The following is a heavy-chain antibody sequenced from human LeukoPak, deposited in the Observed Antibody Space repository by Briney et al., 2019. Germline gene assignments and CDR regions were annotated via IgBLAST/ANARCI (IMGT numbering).Heavy chain of an antibody. D-gene: IGHD3-16*01. Sequence: ASVKVSCKSSGYTFTSYDINWVRQATGQGVEWMGGVNPNSGNTGYAQKFQGRVTTTRNTSISTAYMELSSLRSADTAVYYCARVDYAPPYYYYGMDVWGQGTTVTVSS. J-gene: IGHJ6*02. CDR1: GYTFTSYD. CDR2: VNPNSGNT. V-gene: IGHV1-8*01. CDR3: ARVDYAPPYYYYGMDV.